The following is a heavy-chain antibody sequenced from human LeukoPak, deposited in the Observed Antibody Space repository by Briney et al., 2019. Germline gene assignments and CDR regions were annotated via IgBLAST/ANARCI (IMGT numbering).Heavy chain of an antibody. J-gene: IGHJ4*02. CDR1: GFTFSSYG. D-gene: IGHD6-19*01. CDR3: AKASSYSSGWLYYFDY. V-gene: IGHV3-30*18. Sequence: GRSLRLSCAASGFTFSSYGMHWVHQAPGKGLEWVAVISYDGSNKYYADSVKGRFTISRDNSKNTLYLQMNSLRAEDTAVYYCAKASSYSSGWLYYFDYWGQGTLVTVSS. CDR2: ISYDGSNK.